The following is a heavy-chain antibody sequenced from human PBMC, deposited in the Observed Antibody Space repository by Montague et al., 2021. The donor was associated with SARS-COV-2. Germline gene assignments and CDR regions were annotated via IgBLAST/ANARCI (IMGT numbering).Heavy chain of an antibody. J-gene: IGHJ6*02. CDR1: GASISNYY. D-gene: IGHD3-3*01. CDR2: MYYSGIT. CDR3: ARARWGTIIGVIGEYYGMDI. Sequence: SETLSLTCTVSGASISNYYWSWIRQSPGKGLEWIAYMYYSGITKFNPSLKSRATISVDTSKNQFSLTLSSMTAADTAVYYCARARWGTIIGVIGEYYGMDIWGQGTTVTVS. V-gene: IGHV4-59*01.